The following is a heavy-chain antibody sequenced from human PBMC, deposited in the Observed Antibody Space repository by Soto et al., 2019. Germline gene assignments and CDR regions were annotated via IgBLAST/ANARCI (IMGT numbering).Heavy chain of an antibody. Sequence: QVQLQESGPGLVKPSQTLSLTCTVSGGSISSGGYYWNWIRQHPGKGLEWIGYIYDRGSAYSNPSLKSRVSMSVDTSKNQCSLKLSSVTAADTAVYYCARSVFPWGQGTLVTVSS. V-gene: IGHV4-31*03. CDR1: GGSISSGGYY. CDR3: ARSVFP. CDR2: IYDRGSA. J-gene: IGHJ5*02.